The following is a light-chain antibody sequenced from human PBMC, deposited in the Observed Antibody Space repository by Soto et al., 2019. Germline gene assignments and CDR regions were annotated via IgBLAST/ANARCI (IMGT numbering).Light chain of an antibody. V-gene: IGKV3-15*01. CDR2: AAT. CDR3: QRYNNWPPET. Sequence: EIVMTQSPAILSVSPGERATLSCRASQSVSGNLAWYQQTPGQPPRLLIYAATTRAPGVPDRFSGSGSGTDFSLTISSLQSEDFAVYYCQRYNNWPPETFGQGTKLEIK. J-gene: IGKJ2*01. CDR1: QSVSGN.